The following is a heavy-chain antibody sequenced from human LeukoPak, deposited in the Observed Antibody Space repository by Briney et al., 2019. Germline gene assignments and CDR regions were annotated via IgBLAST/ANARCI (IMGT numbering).Heavy chain of an antibody. D-gene: IGHD5-18*01. CDR2: ISSSSSTI. J-gene: IGHJ6*02. CDR1: GFTFSSYS. V-gene: IGHV3-48*01. Sequence: PGGSLRLSCAASGFTFSSYSMTWVRQAPGKGLEWVSYISSSSSTIYYADSVKGRFTISRDNAKNSLYLQMNSLRAEDTAVYYCATERGYSYAYGMDVWGQGTRSPSP. CDR3: ATERGYSYAYGMDV.